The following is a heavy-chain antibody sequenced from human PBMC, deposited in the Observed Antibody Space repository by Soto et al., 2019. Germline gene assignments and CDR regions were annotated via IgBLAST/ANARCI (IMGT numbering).Heavy chain of an antibody. Sequence: ASVKVSCKASGYTFTSYAMHWVRQAPGQRLEWMGWINAGNGNTKYSQKFQGRVTITRDTSASTAYMELSSLRSEDTAVYYCARAPCLGYCSHFDYWGQGALVTVSS. J-gene: IGHJ4*02. V-gene: IGHV1-3*01. CDR2: INAGNGNT. CDR3: ARAPCLGYCSHFDY. CDR1: GYTFTSYA. D-gene: IGHD2-15*01.